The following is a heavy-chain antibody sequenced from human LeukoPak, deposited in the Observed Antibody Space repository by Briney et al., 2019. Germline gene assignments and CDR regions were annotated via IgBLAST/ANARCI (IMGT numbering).Heavy chain of an antibody. V-gene: IGHV3-9*01. CDR3: AKGARVGSSYIDY. CDR1: GFTFDDYA. CDR2: ISWNSGSI. J-gene: IGHJ4*02. D-gene: IGHD1-26*01. Sequence: GGSLRLSCAASGFTFDDYATHWVRQAPGKGLEWVSGISWNSGSIGYADSVKGRFTISRDNAKNSLYLQMNSLRAEDTALYYCAKGARVGSSYIDYWGQGTLVTVSS.